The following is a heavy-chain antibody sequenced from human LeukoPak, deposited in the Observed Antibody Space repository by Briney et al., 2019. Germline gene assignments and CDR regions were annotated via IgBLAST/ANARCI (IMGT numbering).Heavy chain of an antibody. J-gene: IGHJ5*02. D-gene: IGHD2-2*01. Sequence: GASVKVSCKASGYTFTSYGISWVRQAPGQGLEWMGWISAYNGNTNYAQKLQGRVTITADKSTSTAYMELSSLRSEDTAVYYCATTPHLGYCSSTSCYSWFDPWGQGTLVTVSS. CDR1: GYTFTSYG. V-gene: IGHV1-18*01. CDR2: ISAYNGNT. CDR3: ATTPHLGYCSSTSCYSWFDP.